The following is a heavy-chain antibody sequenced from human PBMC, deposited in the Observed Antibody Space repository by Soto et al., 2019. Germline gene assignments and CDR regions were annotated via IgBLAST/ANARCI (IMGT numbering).Heavy chain of an antibody. V-gene: IGHV1-46*01. CDR3: ARDDGSGCLDY. J-gene: IGHJ4*02. CDR2: INPSGGST. D-gene: IGHD6-19*01. Sequence: ASVKVSCKASGYTFTSYYMHWVRQAPGQGLEWMGIINPSGGSTSYAQKFQGRVTMTRDTSTSTVYMELRSLRSDDTAVYYCARDDGSGCLDYWGQGTLVTVSS. CDR1: GYTFTSYY.